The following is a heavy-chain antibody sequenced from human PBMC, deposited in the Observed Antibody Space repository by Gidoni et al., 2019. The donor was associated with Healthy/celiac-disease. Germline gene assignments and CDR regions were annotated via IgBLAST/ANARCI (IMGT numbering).Heavy chain of an antibody. CDR3: ARDLNDYSNNYYYGMDV. CDR1: GRTLGSDS. D-gene: IGHD4-4*01. CDR2: ISSSSSTI. V-gene: IGHV3-48*01. Sequence: EVQLVASGGGLVQPGGSLRLSCAASGRTLGSDSMHWVRQAPGKGLEWVSYISSSSSTIYYADSLKGRFTISRDNAKNSLYLQMNSLRAEDTAVYYCARDLNDYSNNYYYGMDVWGQGTTVTVSS. J-gene: IGHJ6*02.